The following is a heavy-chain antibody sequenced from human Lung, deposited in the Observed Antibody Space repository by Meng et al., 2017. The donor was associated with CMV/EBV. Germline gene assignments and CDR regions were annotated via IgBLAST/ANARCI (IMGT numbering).Heavy chain of an antibody. J-gene: IGHJ6*02. Sequence: GSLRLXCAVSGGFISSSSWWSWVRQPPGKGLEWIGEIHHSGRTKYNPSLKSRVIISVDKSKNQFTLNLSSVTAADTAVYFCAREYCSATSCYLVASGGMDVXGQGXTVTFSS. CDR3: AREYCSATSCYLVASGGMDV. CDR2: IHHSGRT. D-gene: IGHD2-2*01. V-gene: IGHV4-4*01. CDR1: GGFISSSSW.